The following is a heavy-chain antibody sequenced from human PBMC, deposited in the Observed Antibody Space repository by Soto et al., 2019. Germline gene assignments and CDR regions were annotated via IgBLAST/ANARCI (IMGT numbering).Heavy chain of an antibody. Sequence: EVQLLESGGGLVQPGGSLRLSCAASGFTFRNYAMSWVRRAPGKGLEWVSGISGRGDSTNYADSVKGRFTISRDNSKNTLYLQMNSLRAEDTAVYYCAKDIYSSSWSPRPNYYGMDVWGQGTTVTVSS. D-gene: IGHD6-13*01. CDR2: ISGRGDST. V-gene: IGHV3-23*01. CDR1: GFTFRNYA. CDR3: AKDIYSSSWSPRPNYYGMDV. J-gene: IGHJ6*02.